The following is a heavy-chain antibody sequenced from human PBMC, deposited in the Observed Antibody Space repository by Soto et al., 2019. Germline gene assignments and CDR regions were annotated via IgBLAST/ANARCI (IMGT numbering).Heavy chain of an antibody. J-gene: IGHJ6*02. CDR1: GGSFSGYY. CDR2: INHSGST. D-gene: IGHD2-8*01. CDR3: AIERMVHAIVHYYYYGMEV. V-gene: IGHV4-34*01. Sequence: SETLSRTCAVYGGSFSGYYWSWIRQPPGKGLEWIVEINHSGSTNYNPSLKSRVTISVDTSKNQFSLKLSSVTAADTAVYYCAIERMVHAIVHYYYYGMEVGGQGSTVT.